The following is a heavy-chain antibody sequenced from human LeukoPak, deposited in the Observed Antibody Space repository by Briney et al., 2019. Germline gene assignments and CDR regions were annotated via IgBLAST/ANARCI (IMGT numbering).Heavy chain of an antibody. CDR2: ISSSSSYI. J-gene: IGHJ4*02. CDR1: GFTLSSYS. CDR3: VRDRLGIAAAAPFDY. V-gene: IGHV3-21*01. Sequence: PGGSLSLSCAASGFTLSSYSMNWVRQAPGKGLEWVSSISSSSSYIYYADSVKGRFTISRDNAKNSLYLQMNSLRAEDTAVYYCVRDRLGIAAAAPFDYWGQGTLVTVSS. D-gene: IGHD6-13*01.